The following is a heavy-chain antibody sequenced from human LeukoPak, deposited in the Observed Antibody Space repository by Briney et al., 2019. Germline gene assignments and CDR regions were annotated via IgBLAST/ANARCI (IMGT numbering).Heavy chain of an antibody. V-gene: IGHV4-61*02. CDR1: GGSISSGSYY. CDR3: ARGGRWGSRGYFDY. Sequence: SETLSLTCTVSGGSISSGSYYWSWIRQPAGKGLEWIGRIYTSGSTNYNPSLKSRVTISVDTSKNQFSLKLSSVTAADTAVYYCARGGRWGSRGYFDYWGQGTLVTVSS. D-gene: IGHD7-27*01. CDR2: IYTSGST. J-gene: IGHJ4*02.